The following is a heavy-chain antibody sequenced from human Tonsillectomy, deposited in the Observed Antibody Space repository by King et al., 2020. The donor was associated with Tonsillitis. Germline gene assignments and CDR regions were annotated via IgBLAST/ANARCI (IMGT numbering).Heavy chain of an antibody. CDR2: IYHSGST. CDR1: GSSISSVYY. CDR3: ARTTEAYYFDY. D-gene: IGHD1-1*01. Sequence: QLQESGPGLVKPSETLSLTCTVSGSSISSVYYWGWIRQPPGKGLEWIGSIYHSGSTYYNPSLKSRVTISVDTSKNQFSLNLSSVTAADTAVYYCARTTEAYYFDYCGQGTLVTVSS. V-gene: IGHV4-38-2*02. J-gene: IGHJ4*02.